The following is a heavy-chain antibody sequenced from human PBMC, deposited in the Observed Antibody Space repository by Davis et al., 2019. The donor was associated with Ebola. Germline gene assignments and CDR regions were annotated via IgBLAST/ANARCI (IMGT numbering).Heavy chain of an antibody. CDR1: GFTFSTYS. CDR3: ARDDHLYSHFLGYNYYYGMDV. J-gene: IGHJ6*02. CDR2: IKQDGSEK. V-gene: IGHV3-7*03. Sequence: GESLKISCAASGFTFSTYSMSWVRQAPGKGLEWVANIKQDGSEKYYVDSVKGRFTISRDNAKNSLYLQMNSLRAEDTAVYYCARDDHLYSHFLGYNYYYGMDVWGQGTTVTVSS. D-gene: IGHD4-11*01.